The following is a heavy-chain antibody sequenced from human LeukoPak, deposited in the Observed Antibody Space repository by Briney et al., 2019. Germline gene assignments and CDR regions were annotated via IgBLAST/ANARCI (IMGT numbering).Heavy chain of an antibody. CDR2: ISSNGDNT. Sequence: PGGSLRLSCAASGFTFSSYAMHWVRQAPGKGLEYVSAISSNGDNTYYANSVKGRFTISRDNSKNTLYLQMNSLRAEDTAVYYCASPPLEGNHIVFDYWGQGTLVTVSS. D-gene: IGHD2-15*01. V-gene: IGHV3-64*01. J-gene: IGHJ4*02. CDR1: GFTFSSYA. CDR3: ASPPLEGNHIVFDY.